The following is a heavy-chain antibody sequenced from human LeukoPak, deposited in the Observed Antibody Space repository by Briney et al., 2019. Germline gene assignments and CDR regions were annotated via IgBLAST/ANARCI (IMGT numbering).Heavy chain of an antibody. CDR1: GYTFTSYY. J-gene: IGHJ5*02. D-gene: IGHD2-8*02. Sequence: ASVKVSCKASGYTFTSYYMHWVRQAPGQGLEWMGIINPSGGTTGYAQKFQGRVTMTRDTSTSTVYMELSSLRSDDTAVYYCARAHCIGGACPNWFDPWGQGTLVTVSS. CDR2: INPSGGTT. CDR3: ARAHCIGGACPNWFDP. V-gene: IGHV1-46*01.